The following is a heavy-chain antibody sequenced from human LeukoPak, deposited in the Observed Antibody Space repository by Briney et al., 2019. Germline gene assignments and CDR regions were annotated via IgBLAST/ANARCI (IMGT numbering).Heavy chain of an antibody. CDR2: IGSSSSTI. D-gene: IGHD2-2*02. V-gene: IGHV3-48*01. J-gene: IGHJ4*02. Sequence: GGSLRLSCAASGFTFSSYSMNWVRQAPGKGLEWVSYIGSSSSTIYYADSVKGRFTISRDNAKNSLYLQMNSLRAEDTAVYYCASIVVVPAAIPLDYWGQGTLVTVSS. CDR1: GFTFSSYS. CDR3: ASIVVVPAAIPLDY.